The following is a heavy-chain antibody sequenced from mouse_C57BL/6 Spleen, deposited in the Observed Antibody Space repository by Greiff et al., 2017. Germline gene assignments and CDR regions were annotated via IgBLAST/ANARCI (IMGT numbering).Heavy chain of an antibody. CDR2: IYPGDGDT. CDR3: ARSITTVVADFDY. D-gene: IGHD1-1*01. CDR1: GYAFSSYW. J-gene: IGHJ2*01. Sequence: VQVVESGAELVKPGASVKISCKASGYAFSSYWMNWVKQRPGKGLEWIGQIYPGDGDTNYNGKFKGKATLTADKSSSTAYMQLSSLTSEDSAVYFCARSITTVVADFDYWGQGTTLTVSS. V-gene: IGHV1-80*01.